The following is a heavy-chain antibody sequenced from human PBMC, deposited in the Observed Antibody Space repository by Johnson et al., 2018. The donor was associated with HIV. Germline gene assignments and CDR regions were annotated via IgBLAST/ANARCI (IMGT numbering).Heavy chain of an antibody. CDR2: ISYDGSNK. Sequence: QVQLMESGGGLVQPGGSLRLSCAASGFTFSNAWMSWVRQAPGKGLEWVAFISYDGSNKYYADSVKGRFTISRDNSKNTLYLQMNSLRAEDTAVYYCARSPGYSLLDAFDIWGQGAMVTVTS. CDR1: GFTFSNAW. CDR3: ARSPGYSLLDAFDI. J-gene: IGHJ3*02. V-gene: IGHV3-30*03. D-gene: IGHD1-26*01.